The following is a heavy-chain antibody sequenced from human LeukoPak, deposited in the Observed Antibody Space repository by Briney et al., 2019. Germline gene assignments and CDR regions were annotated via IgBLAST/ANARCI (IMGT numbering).Heavy chain of an antibody. CDR1: GASISSYY. CDR3: ATRRLVGATGYSDY. V-gene: IGHV4-59*01. J-gene: IGHJ4*02. Sequence: SETLSLTCTVSGASISSYYWSWIRQLPGKGLEWIGYIYDSGSTNYNPSLRSRVTISLDTSKNQFSLKLSSVTAADTAVYYCATRRLVGATGYSDYWGQGTLVTVSS. CDR2: IYDSGST. D-gene: IGHD1-26*01.